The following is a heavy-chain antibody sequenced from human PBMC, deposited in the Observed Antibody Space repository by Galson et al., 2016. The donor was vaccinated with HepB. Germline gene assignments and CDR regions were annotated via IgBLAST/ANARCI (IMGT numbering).Heavy chain of an antibody. CDR3: ARRFWGTDETGYYHYALDV. CDR1: GGTFSRFA. Sequence: SVKVSCKASGGTFSRFAISWVRQAPGQGLEWMGGMIPMLATAHYAQRFQGRVTVSADESTSTAYMELSSLRSDDTAVYYCARRFWGTDETGYYHYALDVWGRGTAVTVSS. D-gene: IGHD3-16*01. J-gene: IGHJ6*02. CDR2: MIPMLATA. V-gene: IGHV1-69*13.